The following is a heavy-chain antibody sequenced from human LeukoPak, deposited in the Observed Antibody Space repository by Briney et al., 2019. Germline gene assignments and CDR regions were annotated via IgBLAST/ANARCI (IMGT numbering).Heavy chain of an antibody. CDR1: GFTVSSNY. CDR2: IYSGGTT. J-gene: IGHJ6*02. D-gene: IGHD4-23*01. Sequence: GGSLRLSCAASGFTVSSNYMSWVRQAQGKGLEWVSVIYSGGTTYYADSVKGRFTISRDNSKNTLYLQMNSLRAEDTAVYYCATTVVTWFYYGMDVWGQGTTVTVSS. V-gene: IGHV3-66*01. CDR3: ATTVVTWFYYGMDV.